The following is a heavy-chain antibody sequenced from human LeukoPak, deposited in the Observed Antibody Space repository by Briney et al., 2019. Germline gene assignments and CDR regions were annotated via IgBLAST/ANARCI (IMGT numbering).Heavy chain of an antibody. D-gene: IGHD2-15*01. V-gene: IGHV1-2*02. Sequence: GASVKVSCKASGYTFTGYYMHWVRQAPGQGLEWMGWINPNSGGTNYAQKFQGRVTMTRDTSISTAYMELSRLRSDDTAVYYCARGVAGYCSGGSCDPLDYWGQGTLVTVSS. CDR3: ARGVAGYCSGGSCDPLDY. CDR1: GYTFTGYY. CDR2: INPNSGGT. J-gene: IGHJ4*02.